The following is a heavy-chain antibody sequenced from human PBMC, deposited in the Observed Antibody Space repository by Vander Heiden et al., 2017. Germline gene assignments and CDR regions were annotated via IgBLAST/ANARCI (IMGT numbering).Heavy chain of an antibody. CDR2: ISLVDSDT. D-gene: IGHD3-3*01. CDR1: GYSSSNNW. J-gene: IGHJ3*02. Sequence: EVQLAQSGADVKKLGESLKICCKGSGYSSSNNWISCVRQMRGKGLEWMGIISLVDSDTRYRPSFQGQVTISVDKSISTAYLQWSSLKDSDTAVYYCVRESADFWGGPSAVDIWGQGTMVTVSS. V-gene: IGHV5-51*01. CDR3: VRESADFWGGPSAVDI.